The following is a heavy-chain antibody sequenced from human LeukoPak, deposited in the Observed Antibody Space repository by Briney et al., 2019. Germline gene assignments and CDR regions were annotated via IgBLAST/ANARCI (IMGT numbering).Heavy chain of an antibody. CDR1: GFTFDDYA. J-gene: IGHJ4*02. CDR3: ARDGATRTKKYYFDY. Sequence: PGGSLRLSCAASGFTFDDYAMHWVRQAPGKGLEWVSGISWNSGSIGYADSVKGRFTISRDNAKNTLYLQMNSLRAEDTAVYYCARDGATRTKKYYFDYWGQGTLVTVSS. D-gene: IGHD4-17*01. V-gene: IGHV3-9*01. CDR2: ISWNSGSI.